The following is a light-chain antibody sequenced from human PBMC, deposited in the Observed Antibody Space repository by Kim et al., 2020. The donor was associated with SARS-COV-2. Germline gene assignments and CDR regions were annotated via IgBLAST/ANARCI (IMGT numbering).Light chain of an antibody. Sequence: SMSPGQTASITCSGDKLGDKYVCWYQQKPSQSPVLVIYQDTKRPSGIPERFSGSSSGNTATLTISGTQAIDEADYYCQAWDSGTVVFGGGTQLTVL. CDR1: KLGDKY. CDR2: QDT. J-gene: IGLJ2*01. CDR3: QAWDSGTVV. V-gene: IGLV3-1*01.